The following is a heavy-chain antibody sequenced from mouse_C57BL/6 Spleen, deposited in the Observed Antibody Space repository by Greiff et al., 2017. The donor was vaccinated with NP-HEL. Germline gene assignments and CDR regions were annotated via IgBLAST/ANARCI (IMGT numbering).Heavy chain of an antibody. D-gene: IGHD1-1*01. Sequence: QVQLQQSGPELVKPGASVKISCKASGYAFSSSWMNWVKQRPGKGLEWIGRIYPGDGDTNYNGKFKGKATLTADKSSSTAYMQLSSLTSEDSAVDLGERAVPVMTTVVADEGGKGTTLTV. CDR3: ERAVPVMTTVVADE. CDR2: IYPGDGDT. CDR1: GYAFSSSW. J-gene: IGHJ2*01. V-gene: IGHV1-82*01.